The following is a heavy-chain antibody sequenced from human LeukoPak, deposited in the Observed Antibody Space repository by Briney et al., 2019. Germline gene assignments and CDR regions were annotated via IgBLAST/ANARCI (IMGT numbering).Heavy chain of an antibody. CDR1: GFTFSNYW. CDR3: TTEAYRKAFDI. Sequence: GGSLRLSCVASGFTFSNYWMGWVSQAPGKGLEWVASIKRDGSEIRYVDSVKGRFTISRDNAKNSLYLQMNSLKTEDTAVYYCTTEAYRKAFDIWGQGTMVTVSS. J-gene: IGHJ3*02. V-gene: IGHV3-7*03. D-gene: IGHD2-2*01. CDR2: IKRDGSEI.